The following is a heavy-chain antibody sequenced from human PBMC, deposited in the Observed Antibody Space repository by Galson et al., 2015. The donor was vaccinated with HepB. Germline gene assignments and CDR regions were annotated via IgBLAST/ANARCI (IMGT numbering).Heavy chain of an antibody. J-gene: IGHJ5*02. V-gene: IGHV7-4-1*02. CDR3: ARARLTRFLEWALGFDP. CDR2: INTNTGNP. Sequence: SVKVSCKASGYTFTSYAMNWVRQAPGQGLEWMGWINTNTGNPTYAQGFTGRFVFSLDTSVSTAYLQISSLKAEDTAVYYCARARLTRFLEWALGFDPWGQGTLVTVSS. CDR1: GYTFTSYA. D-gene: IGHD3-3*01.